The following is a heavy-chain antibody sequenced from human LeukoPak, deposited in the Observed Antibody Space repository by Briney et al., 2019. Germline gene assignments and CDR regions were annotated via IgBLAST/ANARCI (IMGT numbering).Heavy chain of an antibody. D-gene: IGHD2-2*01. CDR2: ISAYNGAT. CDR3: ARGEAYSTYKDY. J-gene: IGHJ4*02. V-gene: IGHV1-18*01. CDR1: VYTFTRYG. Sequence: ASVKVSCKASVYTFTRYGISWVRQAPGQELERMGWISAYNGATNYAQKLQDRVTMTTDTSTSTAYMEPGSLTSDGTAVYYCARGEAYSTYKDYWGQGTLVTASS.